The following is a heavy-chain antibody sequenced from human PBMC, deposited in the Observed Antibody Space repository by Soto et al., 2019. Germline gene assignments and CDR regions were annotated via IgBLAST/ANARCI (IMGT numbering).Heavy chain of an antibody. CDR1: GGTFSSCT. D-gene: IGHD2-15*01. J-gene: IGHJ2*01. V-gene: IGHV1-69*02. Sequence: QVQLVQSGAEVKKPGSSVKVSCKASGGTFSSCTISWVRQAPGQGLEWMGRIIPILGIANYAQKFQGRVTITADKSTSTAYMELSSLRSEDTAVYYCARGYCSGGSCSWYFDLWGRGTLVTVSS. CDR3: ARGYCSGGSCSWYFDL. CDR2: IIPILGIA.